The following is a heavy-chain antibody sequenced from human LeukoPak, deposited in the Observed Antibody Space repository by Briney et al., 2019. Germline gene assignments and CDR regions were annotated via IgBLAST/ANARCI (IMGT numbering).Heavy chain of an antibody. J-gene: IGHJ4*02. CDR1: GGSISSSDYY. Sequence: PSETLSLTCAVSGGSISSSDYYWGWIRQPPGKGLEWIGSIYYSGSTYYNPSLKSRVTISVDTSKNQFSLKPISVTAADTAVYYCVNLGGGSTSWCPHYDSWGQGTLVTVSS. CDR3: VNLGGGSTSWCPHYDS. D-gene: IGHD6-13*01. V-gene: IGHV4-39*01. CDR2: IYYSGST.